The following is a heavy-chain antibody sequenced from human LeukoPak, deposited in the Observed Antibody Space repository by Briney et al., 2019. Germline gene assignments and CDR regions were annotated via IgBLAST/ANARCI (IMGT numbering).Heavy chain of an antibody. J-gene: IGHJ3*02. D-gene: IGHD1-20*01. CDR3: ARVRTEVITADAFDI. CDR1: GFTFSSYG. CDR2: ISGGSAGT. V-gene: IGHV3-23*01. Sequence: GGSLRLSCAASGFTFSSYGMHWVRQAPGKGLEWVSAISGGSAGTYYADSVKGRFTISRDNSKNTLYLQMNSLRAEDTAIYYCARVRTEVITADAFDIWGRGTMVTVSS.